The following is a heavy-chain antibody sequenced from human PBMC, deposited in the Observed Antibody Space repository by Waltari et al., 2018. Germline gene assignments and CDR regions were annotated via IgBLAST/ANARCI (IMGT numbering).Heavy chain of an antibody. V-gene: IGHV4-59*01. D-gene: IGHD3-3*01. CDR2: IYYSGST. CDR3: GGGGVEWGNYYYYMDV. J-gene: IGHJ6*03. CDR1: GGSISSYY. Sequence: QVQLQESGPGLVKPSETLSLTCTVSGGSISSYYWSWIRQPPGKGLEWIGYIYYSGSTDYRPSVKSRVAISGDTSKNQFSRKLSAVAAADTAVYYCGGGGVEWGNYYYYMDVWGKGTTVTVSS.